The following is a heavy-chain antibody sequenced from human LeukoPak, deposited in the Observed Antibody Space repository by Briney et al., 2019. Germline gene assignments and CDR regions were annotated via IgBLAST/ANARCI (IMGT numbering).Heavy chain of an antibody. J-gene: IGHJ4*02. Sequence: SETLSLTCTVSGGSISSYYWSWIRQPPGKGLEWIGNIYTSGSTNYNPSLKSRVTISVDTSKNQISLKLNSVTAAATAVYYCARLIYSTSCFDYWGQGTLVTVSS. D-gene: IGHD6-6*01. V-gene: IGHV4-4*09. CDR2: IYTSGST. CDR1: GGSISSYY. CDR3: ARLIYSTSCFDY.